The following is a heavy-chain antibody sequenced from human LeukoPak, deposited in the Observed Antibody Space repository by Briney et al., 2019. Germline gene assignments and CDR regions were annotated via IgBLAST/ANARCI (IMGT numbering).Heavy chain of an antibody. J-gene: IGHJ4*02. V-gene: IGHV3-23*01. Sequence: PGGSLKLSCRASGFTFSRYVMSWVRQAPGKGLEWVSAIGGSGSRTYYADSVRGRFTISRDNSENTLFLQMNSLRAEDTAVYYCANAKRLGLGYCTGGSCSSFDYWGQGALVTVSS. CDR1: GFTFSRYV. CDR3: ANAKRLGLGYCTGGSCSSFDY. CDR2: IGGSGSRT. D-gene: IGHD2-15*01.